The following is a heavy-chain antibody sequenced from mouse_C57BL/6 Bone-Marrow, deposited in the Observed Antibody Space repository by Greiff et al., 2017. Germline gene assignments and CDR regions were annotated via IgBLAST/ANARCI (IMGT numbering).Heavy chain of an antibody. CDR1: GFTFSSYG. V-gene: IGHV5-6*01. CDR2: ISSGGSYT. J-gene: IGHJ4*01. CDR3: ARHEAMDY. Sequence: EVKLVESGGDLVKPGGSLKLSCAASGFTFSSYGMSWVRQTPDKRLEWVATISSGGSYTYYPDSVKRRFTISRDNAKNTLYLQMSSLKSEDTAMYYCARHEAMDYWGQGTSVTVSS.